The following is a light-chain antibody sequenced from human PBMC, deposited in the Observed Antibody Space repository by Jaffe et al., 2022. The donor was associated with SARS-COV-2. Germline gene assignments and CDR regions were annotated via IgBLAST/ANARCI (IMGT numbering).Light chain of an antibody. CDR1: QSVSSTY. J-gene: IGKJ5*01. Sequence: EVVLTQSPGTLSLSPGERATLSCRASQSVSSTYLTWYQQKPGQAPRLLIYGASSRATGIPDRFSGSGSGTDFTLTISRLEPEDFALYYCQQYGGSPPITFGQGTRLDIK. CDR2: GAS. V-gene: IGKV3-20*01. CDR3: QQYGGSPPIT.